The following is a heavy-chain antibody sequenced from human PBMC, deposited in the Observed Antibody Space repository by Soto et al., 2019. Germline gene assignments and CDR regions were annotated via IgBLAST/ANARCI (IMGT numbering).Heavy chain of an antibody. V-gene: IGHV3-53*01. D-gene: IGHD2-2*01. J-gene: IGHJ6*02. CDR2: IYSAGST. CDR1: GLTVSSSY. CDR3: ASDLTGYAMDV. Sequence: PGGSLRLACAASGLTVSSSYMSWVRQAPGKGLQWVSVIYSAGSTYYANSVKGRFTISRDISTNMVYLQMSSLTDEDTAVDYCASDLTGYAMDVWGQRTTVTVSS.